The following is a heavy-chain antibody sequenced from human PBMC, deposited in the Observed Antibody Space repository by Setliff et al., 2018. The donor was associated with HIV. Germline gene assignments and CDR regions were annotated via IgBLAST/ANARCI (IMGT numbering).Heavy chain of an antibody. CDR2: IWYDGSKK. J-gene: IGHJ4*02. V-gene: IGHV3-30*02. CDR1: GFSFSAYG. Sequence: PGGSLRLSCVASGFSFSAYGMYWIRQAPGKGLEWVAFIWYDGSKKYYADSVKGRFTISRDNSKNTLYLQMNSLRAEDTAVYYCAKAVAQQFVPAYWGQGTLVTVSS. D-gene: IGHD6-6*01. CDR3: AKAVAQQFVPAY.